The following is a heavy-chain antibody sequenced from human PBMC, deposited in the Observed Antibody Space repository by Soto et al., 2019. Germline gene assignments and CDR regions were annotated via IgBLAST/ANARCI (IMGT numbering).Heavy chain of an antibody. CDR3: ARDRYDPGARSWFGELLTYYFDY. D-gene: IGHD3-10*01. V-gene: IGHV1-18*04. Sequence: ASVKVSCKASGYTFTSYGFSWVRQAPGQGLEWMGWISACNGNTNYAQNLQGRGTMTTDTSTSTAYMELRSLRSDDTAVYYCARDRYDPGARSWFGELLTYYFDYWGQGTLVTVSS. CDR2: ISACNGNT. CDR1: GYTFTSYG. J-gene: IGHJ4*02.